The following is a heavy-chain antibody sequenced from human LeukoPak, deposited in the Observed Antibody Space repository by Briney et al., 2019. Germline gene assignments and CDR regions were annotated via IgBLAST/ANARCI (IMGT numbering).Heavy chain of an antibody. J-gene: IGHJ4*02. Sequence: PSETLSLTCTVSGSSMSSDYYWGWIRQPPGKGLEWIGSIYYSGSTYYNPSLKSRVTISVDTSKNQFSLKLSSVTAADTAVYYCARPLYNGEFDYWGQGTLVTVSS. CDR2: IYYSGST. CDR1: GSSMSSDYY. CDR3: ARPLYNGEFDY. V-gene: IGHV4-38-2*02. D-gene: IGHD5-12*01.